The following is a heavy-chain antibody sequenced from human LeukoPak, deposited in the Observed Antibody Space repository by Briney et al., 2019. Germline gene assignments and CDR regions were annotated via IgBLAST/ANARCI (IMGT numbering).Heavy chain of an antibody. CDR1: GYTFTSYD. V-gene: IGHV1-8*01. Sequence: ASVKVSCKASGYTFTSYDINWVRQATGQGLEWMGWMNPNSGNTGYAQKFQGRVTMTRNTSISTAYMELNSLRSEDTAVYYCAREIWFGGDRNWFDPWGQGTLVTVSS. CDR3: AREIWFGGDRNWFDP. J-gene: IGHJ5*02. CDR2: MNPNSGNT. D-gene: IGHD3-10*01.